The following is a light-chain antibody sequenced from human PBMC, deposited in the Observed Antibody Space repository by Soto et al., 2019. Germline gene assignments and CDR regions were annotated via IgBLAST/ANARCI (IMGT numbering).Light chain of an antibody. CDR2: DVT. Sequence: QSALTQPVSVSGSPGQSITISCTGTSSDVGGYNYVSWYQQHPGKAPKLLIYDVTTRPSGVSNRFSGSKSGDTASLSISGLQAEDEADYYCSSYTSSVTYVFGTGTKLTVL. V-gene: IGLV2-14*03. J-gene: IGLJ1*01. CDR1: SSDVGGYNY. CDR3: SSYTSSVTYV.